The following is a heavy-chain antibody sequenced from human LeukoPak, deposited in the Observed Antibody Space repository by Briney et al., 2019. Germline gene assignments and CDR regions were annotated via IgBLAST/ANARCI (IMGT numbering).Heavy chain of an antibody. V-gene: IGHV1-58*01. Sequence: SVKVSCKASGFTFTTSAVQWVRQARGQRLEWIGRIVVGSGNTDHAQKFQGRLTITRDISTSTAYTELSSLTSDDTAVYYCAAVPNANAWYWDDAFDIWGQGTMVTVSS. CDR2: IVVGSGNT. D-gene: IGHD2-8*02. J-gene: IGHJ3*02. CDR3: AAVPNANAWYWDDAFDI. CDR1: GFTFTTSA.